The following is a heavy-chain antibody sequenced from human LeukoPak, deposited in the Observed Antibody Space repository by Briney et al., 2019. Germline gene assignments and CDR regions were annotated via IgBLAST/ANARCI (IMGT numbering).Heavy chain of an antibody. Sequence: GGSLRLSCAASGFTFSSYSMDWVRQAPGKGLEWVSYISSSNSTIYYADSVKGRFTISRDNAKNSLYLQMNSLRAEDTAVYYCARDFFPVVDSTWYEIGYWGQGTLVIVSS. D-gene: IGHD2-21*01. CDR1: GFTFSSYS. V-gene: IGHV3-48*04. CDR2: ISSSNSTI. CDR3: ARDFFPVVDSTWYEIGY. J-gene: IGHJ4*02.